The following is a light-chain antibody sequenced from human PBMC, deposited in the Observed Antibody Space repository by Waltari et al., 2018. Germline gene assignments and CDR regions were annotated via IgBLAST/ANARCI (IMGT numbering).Light chain of an antibody. CDR2: AVT. CDR3: CSHAGSSIYV. V-gene: IGLV2-23*02. J-gene: IGLJ1*01. Sequence: QSALTQPASVSGTPGQSITIPCTRTSSDVGSYTLVSWYQQHPGKAPKLMIYAVTERPSGVSNRFSGSKSDNTASLTISGLQAEDEADYYCCSHAGSSIYVFGTGTKVTIL. CDR1: SSDVGSYTL.